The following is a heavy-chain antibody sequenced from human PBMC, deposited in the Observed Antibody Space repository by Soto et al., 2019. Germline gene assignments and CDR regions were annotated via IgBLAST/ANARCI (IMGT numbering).Heavy chain of an antibody. CDR1: GGSISSYY. D-gene: IGHD2-21*02. V-gene: IGHV4-59*01. CDR3: ARDPYGGNFNWFDP. CDR2: IYYSGST. J-gene: IGHJ5*02. Sequence: PSETLSLTCTVSGGSISSYYWSWIRQPPGKGLEWIGYIYYSGSTNYNPSRKTRVTISVDTSKNQFSLKLSSVTAADTAVYYCARDPYGGNFNWFDPWGQGTLVTVSS.